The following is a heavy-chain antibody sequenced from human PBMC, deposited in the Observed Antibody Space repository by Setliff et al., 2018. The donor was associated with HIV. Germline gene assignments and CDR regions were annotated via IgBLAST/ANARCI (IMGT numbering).Heavy chain of an antibody. Sequence: PVGSLRLSCAASGFTFSSYSMNWVRQAPGKGLEWVAYISSDSSPIYYADSVKGRLTISRDNAENSLYLQMNSLRAEDTAVYYCARDQSPTYYYDTSNYHPWFDYWGQGTLVTVSS. CDR1: GFTFSSYS. CDR3: ARDQSPTYYYDTSNYHPWFDY. J-gene: IGHJ4*02. D-gene: IGHD3-22*01. V-gene: IGHV3-48*01. CDR2: ISSDSSPI.